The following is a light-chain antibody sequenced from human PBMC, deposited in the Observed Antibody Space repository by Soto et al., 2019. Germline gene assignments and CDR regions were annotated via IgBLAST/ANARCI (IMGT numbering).Light chain of an antibody. CDR2: ADN. J-gene: IGLJ2*01. CDR1: SSNIGAGYD. V-gene: IGLV1-40*01. Sequence: QSVLTQTPSVSGAPGQKITMSYTGSSSNIGAGYDVHWYQQLPGAAPRLLIYADNNRPSGVPDRFSASNSGTSASLAITGLQGEDEAVYYCQSYDTSLSGVIFGAGTKLTVL. CDR3: QSYDTSLSGVI.